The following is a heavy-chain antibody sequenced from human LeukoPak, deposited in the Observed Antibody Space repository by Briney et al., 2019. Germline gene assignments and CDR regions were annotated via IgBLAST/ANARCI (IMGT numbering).Heavy chain of an antibody. V-gene: IGHV3-74*01. D-gene: IGHD4-11*01. Sequence: QPGXSLRLSCAASGFTFGSYWMHWVRQAPGKGRVWVSRINRDGRSTIYADSVKGGFTISRDNDKNTLYLQMNSLRAEDTAVYYCARDYIQPFDYWGQGTLVTVSS. CDR3: ARDYIQPFDY. J-gene: IGHJ4*02. CDR2: INRDGRST. CDR1: GFTFGSYW.